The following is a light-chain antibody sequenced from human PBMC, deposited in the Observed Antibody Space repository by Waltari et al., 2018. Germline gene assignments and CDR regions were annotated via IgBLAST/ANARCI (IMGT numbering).Light chain of an antibody. V-gene: IGKV4-1*01. CDR2: WAS. Sequence: DIVMTQSPDSLAVSLGVRATIDCKSSQSVFYRSDNKNYLAWYQHKPGHPPKLLFYWASTRESVVPYLFSASGSGTDFTLTINNLQAEDVAVYYCQQYYRSRTFGQGTKVEIK. CDR1: QSVFYRSDNKNY. CDR3: QQYYRSRT. J-gene: IGKJ1*01.